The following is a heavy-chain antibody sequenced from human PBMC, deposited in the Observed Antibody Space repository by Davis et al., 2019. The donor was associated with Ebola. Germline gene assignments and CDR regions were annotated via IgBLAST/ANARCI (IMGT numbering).Heavy chain of an antibody. CDR2: IRSKANSYAT. CDR3: TIIAVAGTFLSY. V-gene: IGHV3-73*01. CDR1: GFTFSGSA. J-gene: IGHJ4*02. D-gene: IGHD6-19*01. Sequence: GGSLRLSCAASGFTFSGSAMHWVRQTSGKGLEWVGRIRSKANSYATAYAASVKGRFTISRDDSMNTAYLQMNSLKTEDTAVYYCTIIAVAGTFLSYWGQGTLVTVSS.